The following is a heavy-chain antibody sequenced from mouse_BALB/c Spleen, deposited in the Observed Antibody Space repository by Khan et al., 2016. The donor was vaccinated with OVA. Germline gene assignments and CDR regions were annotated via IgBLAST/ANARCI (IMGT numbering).Heavy chain of an antibody. CDR3: ARRAQDDAMDY. CDR2: IYPATGST. Sequence: QVQLKESGAEVVRPGASVKLSCKTSGYIFTSFWIQWVKQRSGQGLEWIARIYPATGSTYYNEKFKGKATLTADKSSNTVYMHLSSLKSEDSAVYVCARRAQDDAMDYWGQGTSVTVSS. D-gene: IGHD3-2*02. J-gene: IGHJ4*01. CDR1: GYIFTSFW. V-gene: IGHV1S132*01.